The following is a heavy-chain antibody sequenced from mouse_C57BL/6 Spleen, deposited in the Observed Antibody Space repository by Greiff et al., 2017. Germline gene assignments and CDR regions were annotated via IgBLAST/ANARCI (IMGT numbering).Heavy chain of an antibody. CDR2: IYPRSGNT. V-gene: IGHV1-81*01. Sequence: VQLQESGAELARPGASVKLSCKASGYTFTSYGISWVKQRTGQGLAWIGEIYPRSGNTYYNEKFKGKATLTADKSSSTAYMELRSLTSEDSSVYFCATREYYDSSYRYFDYWGQGTTLTVSS. CDR3: ATREYYDSSYRYFDY. CDR1: GYTFTSYG. J-gene: IGHJ2*01. D-gene: IGHD1-1*01.